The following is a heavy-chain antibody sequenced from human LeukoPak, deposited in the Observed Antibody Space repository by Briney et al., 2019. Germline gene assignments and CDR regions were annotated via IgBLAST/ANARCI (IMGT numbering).Heavy chain of an antibody. D-gene: IGHD2-2*01. V-gene: IGHV3-74*01. Sequence: GGSLRLSCAASGFTFSRNWMHWVRQAPGKGLVWVSRINSDGSITNYAHSVKGRFTISRDNAKNPLYLQMSSLRAEDTAVYYWGKIDAVWGQGTLVTVSS. CDR1: GFTFSRNW. CDR2: INSDGSIT. J-gene: IGHJ4*03. CDR3: GKIDAV.